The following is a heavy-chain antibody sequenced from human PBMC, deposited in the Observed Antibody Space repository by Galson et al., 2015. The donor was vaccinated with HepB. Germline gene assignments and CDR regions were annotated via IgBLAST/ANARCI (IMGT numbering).Heavy chain of an antibody. D-gene: IGHD1-1*01. V-gene: IGHV3-74*01. CDR3: ARDPTDRTPFDY. Sequence: SLRLSCAASGFTFSNCWMHWVRQVPGKGLVWVSRINRDASTISYADSVKGRFTVSRDNSKNTLYLQMNSLRAEDTAVYYCARDPTDRTPFDYWGQGTLVTVSS. J-gene: IGHJ4*02. CDR1: GFTFSNCW. CDR2: INRDASTI.